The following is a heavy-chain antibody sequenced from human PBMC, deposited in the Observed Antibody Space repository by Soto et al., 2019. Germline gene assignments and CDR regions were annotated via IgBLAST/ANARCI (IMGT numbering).Heavy chain of an antibody. CDR3: ARLVATRGGSWFDP. CDR1: GYTFTSYG. CDR2: ISAYNGNT. Sequence: ASVPVSFKASGYTFTSYGISWVRQAPGQGLEWMGWISAYNGNTNYAQKLQGRVTMTTDTSTSTAYMELRSLRSDDTAVYYCARLVATRGGSWFDPWGQGTLVTVSS. J-gene: IGHJ5*02. D-gene: IGHD5-12*01. V-gene: IGHV1-18*01.